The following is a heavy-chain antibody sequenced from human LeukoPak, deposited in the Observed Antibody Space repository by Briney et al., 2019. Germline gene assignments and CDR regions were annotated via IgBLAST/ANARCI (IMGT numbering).Heavy chain of an antibody. CDR3: ARGGREVQQQLVRRYLKGSLGFFDY. V-gene: IGHV3-21*01. J-gene: IGHJ4*02. D-gene: IGHD6-13*01. CDR1: GFTFSSYS. CDR2: ISSSSSYI. Sequence: GGSLRLSCAASGFTFSSYSMNWVRQAPGKGLEWVSSISSSSSYIYYADSVKGRFTISRDNAKNSVHLQMNSLRAEDTAVYYCARGGREVQQQLVRRYLKGSLGFFDYWGQGTLVTVSS.